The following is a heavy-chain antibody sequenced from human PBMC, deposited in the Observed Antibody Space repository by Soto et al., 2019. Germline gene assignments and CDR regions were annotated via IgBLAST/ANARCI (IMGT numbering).Heavy chain of an antibody. Sequence: PSETLSLTCTVSGGPFSRGGYYWSWIRQHPGKGLECIGYIFYTGSTYYNPTLKSRVTMSVDTSKKQFSLKLSSLTAADTAVYYCARGLLSGDGSYRLDYWGQGTLVTVSS. D-gene: IGHD1-26*01. CDR1: GGPFSRGGYY. CDR2: IFYTGST. CDR3: ARGLLSGDGSYRLDY. J-gene: IGHJ4*02. V-gene: IGHV4-31*03.